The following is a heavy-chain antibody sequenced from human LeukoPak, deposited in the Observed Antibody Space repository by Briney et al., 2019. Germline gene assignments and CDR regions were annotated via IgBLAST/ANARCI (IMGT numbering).Heavy chain of an antibody. CDR3: ARFETVAAKPLEY. Sequence: EGSLRLSCAASGFTFSDYSMNWVRQAPGKGLDWVSSISSTSTYILYADSVKGRFTISRDNAWNSLYLQMNSLRAEDTAVYYCARFETVAAKPLEYWGQGTLVTVSS. CDR1: GFTFSDYS. J-gene: IGHJ4*02. D-gene: IGHD6-19*01. CDR2: ISSTSTYI. V-gene: IGHV3-21*01.